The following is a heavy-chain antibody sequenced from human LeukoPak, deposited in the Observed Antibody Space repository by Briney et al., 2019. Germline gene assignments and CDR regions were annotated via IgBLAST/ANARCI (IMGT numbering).Heavy chain of an antibody. CDR1: GFTFRYFA. D-gene: IGHD1-26*01. J-gene: IGHJ4*02. V-gene: IGHV3-23*01. CDR3: ATKERPGY. CDR2: ISASGDNT. Sequence: PGGSLRLSCAASGFTFRYFAMNWVRQVPGKGLEWVSAISASGDNTYYADSVRGRFTISRDNSEDTLHLQMNSLTAEDTAVYYCATKERPGYWGQGTLVTVSS.